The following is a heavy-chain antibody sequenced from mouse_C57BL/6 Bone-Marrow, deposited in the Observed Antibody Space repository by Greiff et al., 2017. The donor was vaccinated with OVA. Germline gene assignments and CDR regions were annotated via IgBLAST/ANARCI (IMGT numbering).Heavy chain of an antibody. V-gene: IGHV5-17*01. CDR3: ASEGWFAY. Sequence: EVQLMESGGGLVKPGGSLKLSCAASGFTFSDYGMHWVRQAPEKGLEWVAYISSGSSTIYYADTVKGRFTISSDNAKNTLFLQMTSLRSEDTAMYYCASEGWFAYWGQGTLVTVSA. CDR2: ISSGSSTI. CDR1: GFTFSDYG. J-gene: IGHJ3*01.